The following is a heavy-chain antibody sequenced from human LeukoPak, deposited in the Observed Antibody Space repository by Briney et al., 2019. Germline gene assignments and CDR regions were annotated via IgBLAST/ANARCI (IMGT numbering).Heavy chain of an antibody. D-gene: IGHD1-1*01. CDR2: ISSSGSTI. Sequence: PGGSLRLSCAASGFTFSSYEMNWVRQAPGKGLEWISYISSSGSTIYNAESVKRRFTIPRDNARDSLYLQMNSLRAEDTAVYYCARDQGNWYFDSWGQGTLVTVSS. V-gene: IGHV3-48*03. CDR1: GFTFSSYE. CDR3: ARDQGNWYFDS. J-gene: IGHJ4*02.